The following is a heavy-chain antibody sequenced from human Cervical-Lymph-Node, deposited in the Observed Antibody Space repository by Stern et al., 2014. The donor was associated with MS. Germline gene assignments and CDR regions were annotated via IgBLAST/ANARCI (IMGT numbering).Heavy chain of an antibody. V-gene: IGHV1-69*01. D-gene: IGHD6-13*01. Sequence: QVQLGQSGAEVKKPGSSVKVSCKASGGTFSSYAISWVRQAPGQGLEWMGGIIPIFGTANYAQKFQGRVTITADESTSTAYMELSSLRSEDTAVYYCATSIAAAGLSYYYYGMDVWGQGTTVTVSS. CDR2: IIPIFGTA. CDR1: GGTFSSYA. J-gene: IGHJ6*02. CDR3: ATSIAAAGLSYYYYGMDV.